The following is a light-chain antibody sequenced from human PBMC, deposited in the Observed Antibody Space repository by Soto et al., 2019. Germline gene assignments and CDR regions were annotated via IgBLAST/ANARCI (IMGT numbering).Light chain of an antibody. J-gene: IGKJ2*01. CDR3: QQYNIYYA. CDR1: QNINRW. Sequence: DIQMTQSPSTLSASVGDRVTITCRASQNINRWLAWYQERPGKAPKLLISKASSLASGVPSRFSGSGSGTEFTLTISSLQADDSATYYCQQYNIYYAFGQGTKLEIK. V-gene: IGKV1-5*03. CDR2: KAS.